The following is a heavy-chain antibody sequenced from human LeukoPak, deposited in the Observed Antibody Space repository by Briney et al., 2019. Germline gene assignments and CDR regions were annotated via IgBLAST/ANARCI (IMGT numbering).Heavy chain of an antibody. CDR1: GGSISSYY. CDR2: IYYSGST. J-gene: IGHJ4*02. D-gene: IGHD1-7*01. CDR3: ARQSTNWNYSPHFDY. V-gene: IGHV4-59*01. Sequence: SETLSLTCTVSGGSISSYYWSWIRQPPGKGLEWIGYIYYSGSTNYNPSLKSRVTISVDTSKNQFSLKLSSVTAADTAVYYCARQSTNWNYSPHFDYWGQGTLVTVSS.